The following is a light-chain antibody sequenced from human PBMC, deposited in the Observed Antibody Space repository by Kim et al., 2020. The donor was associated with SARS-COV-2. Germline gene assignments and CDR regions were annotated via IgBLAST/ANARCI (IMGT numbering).Light chain of an antibody. Sequence: QSALTQPASVSGSPGQSITISCTGTSRDVGGYNSVSWYQHHPGKAPKLMIYDVIKRPSGVSHRFSGSKSGNTASLTISGLQAEDEADYYCSSYTTSATYVFGTGTKV. CDR2: DVI. J-gene: IGLJ1*01. CDR3: SSYTTSATYV. CDR1: SRDVGGYNS. V-gene: IGLV2-14*03.